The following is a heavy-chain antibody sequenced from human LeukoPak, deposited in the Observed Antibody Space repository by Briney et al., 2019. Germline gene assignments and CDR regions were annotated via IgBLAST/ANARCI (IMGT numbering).Heavy chain of an antibody. J-gene: IGHJ5*02. CDR1: GYTLTGYY. CDR3: ARGGYVIVRDWFDP. CDR2: INPNSGGT. Sequence: ASVKVSCEASGYTLTGYYMHWVRHAPGQGLEWMGCINPNSGGTKYAQKFQGRVTMTRDTSMNTAYMELSRLRYVDSAISYCARGGYVIVRDWFDPWGQGTLVTVSS. D-gene: IGHD3-16*01. V-gene: IGHV1-2*02.